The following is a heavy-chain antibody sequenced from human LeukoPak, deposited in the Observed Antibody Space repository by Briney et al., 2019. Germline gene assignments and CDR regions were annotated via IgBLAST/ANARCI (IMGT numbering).Heavy chain of an antibody. CDR1: GGSFSGYY. CDR3: ARVEWVSSWYLDY. J-gene: IGHJ4*02. CDR2: INHSGST. D-gene: IGHD6-13*01. Sequence: PSETLSLTCAVYGGSFSGYYWSWIRQPPGKGLEWIGEINHSGSTNYNPSLKSRVTISVDTSKNQFSLKLSSVTAADTAVYYCARVEWVSSWYLDYWGQGTLVTVSS. V-gene: IGHV4-34*01.